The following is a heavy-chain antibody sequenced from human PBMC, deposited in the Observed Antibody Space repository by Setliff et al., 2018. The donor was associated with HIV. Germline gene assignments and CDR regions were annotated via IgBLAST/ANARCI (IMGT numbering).Heavy chain of an antibody. V-gene: IGHV4-59*11. J-gene: IGHJ5*02. D-gene: IGHD3-22*01. Sequence: SETLSLTCTVSGGSISSHYWCWIRQPPGKGLEWIAYIYYSGTTSYNPSLKSRVTISVDTSKNQFSLKLSSVTAADTALYYCARHAVPHYYDSSGPSWGPGTLVTVSS. CDR3: ARHAVPHYYDSSGPS. CDR2: IYYSGTT. CDR1: GGSISSHY.